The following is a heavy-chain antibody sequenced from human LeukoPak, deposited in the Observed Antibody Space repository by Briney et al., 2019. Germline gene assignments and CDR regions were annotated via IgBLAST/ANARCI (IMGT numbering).Heavy chain of an antibody. D-gene: IGHD1-26*01. CDR3: ARGGSLPLYYYGLDV. V-gene: IGHV4-59*01. J-gene: IGHJ6*02. CDR1: GGTISTYY. Sequence: PSETLSLTCTPSGGTISTYYWNWIRQTPGKGLEWIGYIYYSGTTNYVPSLKSRVTISVDTSRNQFSLKLNSVTPADTAVYYCARGGSLPLYYYGLDVWGQGTPVTVSS. CDR2: IYYSGTT.